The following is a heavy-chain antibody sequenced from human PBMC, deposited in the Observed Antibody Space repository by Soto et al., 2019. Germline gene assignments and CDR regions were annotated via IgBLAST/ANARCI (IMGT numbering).Heavy chain of an antibody. D-gene: IGHD6-6*01. J-gene: IGHJ3*02. Sequence: GRSLRLSCAASGFTFSSYWMHWVRQAPGKGLVWVSRINSDGSSTSYADSVKGRFTISRDNAKNTLYLQMNSLRAEDTAVYYCARDCRYSSSDDAFDIWGQGTMVTVSS. CDR2: INSDGSST. CDR1: GFTFSSYW. CDR3: ARDCRYSSSDDAFDI. V-gene: IGHV3-74*01.